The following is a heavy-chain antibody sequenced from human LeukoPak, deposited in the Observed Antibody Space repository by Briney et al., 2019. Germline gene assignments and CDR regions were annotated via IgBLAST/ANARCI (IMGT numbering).Heavy chain of an antibody. V-gene: IGHV3-11*04. CDR2: ISSSGSTI. CDR3: ARMFSYCSGQSCLHFDY. D-gene: IGHD2-15*01. J-gene: IGHJ4*02. Sequence: TGGSLRLSCAASGFTFSDYYMSWIRQAPGKGLEWVSYISSSGSTIYYADSVKGRFTISRDNAKNSLYLQMNSLRAEDTAVYFCARMFSYCSGQSCLHFDYWGQGTLVTVSS. CDR1: GFTFSDYY.